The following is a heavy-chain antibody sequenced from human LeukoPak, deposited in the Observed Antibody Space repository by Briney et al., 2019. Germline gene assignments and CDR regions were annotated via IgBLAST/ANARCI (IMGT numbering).Heavy chain of an antibody. V-gene: IGHV3-30*18. J-gene: IGHJ4*02. CDR3: AKDQRYCSSARCNDFDY. Sequence: PGGSLRLSCAASGFTFSTYGMHWVRQAPGKGLEWVAVISDDGSNKYYEDSVKGRFIISRDNSRNTVYLQMNSLRAEDTAVYYCAKDQRYCSSARCNDFDYWGQGALVTVSS. D-gene: IGHD2-2*01. CDR1: GFTFSTYG. CDR2: ISDDGSNK.